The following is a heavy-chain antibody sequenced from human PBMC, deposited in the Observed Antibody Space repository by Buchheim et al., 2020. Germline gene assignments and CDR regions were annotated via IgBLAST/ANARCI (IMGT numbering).Heavy chain of an antibody. CDR1: GFTFSSYA. CDR2: ISYDGSNK. D-gene: IGHD4-17*01. CDR3: ASGRNYGDYEDFDY. Sequence: QVQLVESGGGVVQPGRSLRLSCAASGFTFSSYAMRWVRQAPGKGLERVAVISYDGSNKYYADSVKGRFTISRDNSKNTLYLQMNSLRAEDTAVYYCASGRNYGDYEDFDYWGQGTL. J-gene: IGHJ4*02. V-gene: IGHV3-30*04.